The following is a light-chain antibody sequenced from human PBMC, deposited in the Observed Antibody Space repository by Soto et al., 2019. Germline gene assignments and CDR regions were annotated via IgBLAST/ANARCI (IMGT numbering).Light chain of an antibody. Sequence: DIQMTQSPSSLSASVGDRVTITCQASQDIKNYLNWYQQKSGKAPKLLIYDASDLETGVPSRFSGSGSGTDFTLTITSLQLEDFATYYCHQTYTVLWTFGQGTKVDIK. CDR3: HQTYTVLWT. CDR1: QDIKNY. V-gene: IGKV1-33*01. CDR2: DAS. J-gene: IGKJ1*01.